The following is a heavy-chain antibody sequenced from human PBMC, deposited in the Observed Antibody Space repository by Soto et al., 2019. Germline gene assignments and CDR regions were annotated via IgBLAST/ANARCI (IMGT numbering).Heavy chain of an antibody. CDR2: IIPILGIA. D-gene: IGHD3-10*01. CDR1: VGTFSSNT. Sequence: ASVKVSCKASVGTFSSNTISWVRQAPGQGLEWMGRIIPILGIANYAQKFQGRVTITADKSTSTAYMELSSLRSEDTAVYYCASTYYYGSGRTAPDYWGQGTLVTVSS. CDR3: ASTYYYGSGRTAPDY. J-gene: IGHJ4*02. V-gene: IGHV1-69*02.